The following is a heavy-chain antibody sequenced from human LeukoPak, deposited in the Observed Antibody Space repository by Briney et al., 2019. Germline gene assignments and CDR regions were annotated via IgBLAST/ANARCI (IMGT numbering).Heavy chain of an antibody. J-gene: IGHJ5*02. CDR2: MYYGGSP. CDR1: GGSISSFY. D-gene: IGHD1-26*01. V-gene: IGHV4-59*13. CDR3: VTGRYSYGWYDH. Sequence: SETLSLTCTVSGGSISSFYWSWIRQPPGKGLEWIGYMYYGGSPNYNPSLKSRVITSLDASKKQFSLKLNSVTTADTAVYYCVTGRYSYGWYDHWGQGILVIVSS.